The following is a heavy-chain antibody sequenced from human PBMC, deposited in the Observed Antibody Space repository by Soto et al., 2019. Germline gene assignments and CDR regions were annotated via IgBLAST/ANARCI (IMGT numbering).Heavy chain of an antibody. CDR2: IDPSDSYT. CDR3: ARQYCRSTSCYIGWFDP. D-gene: IGHD2-2*02. J-gene: IGHJ5*02. Sequence: AESLKISCKGSGYSFTNYWISWVLQMPVEGLEWMGRIDPSDSYTKHSPSFQGHVTISADKSISTAYLQWSSLKASDTAMYYCARQYCRSTSCYIGWFDPWGQGTLVTVSS. CDR1: GYSFTNYW. V-gene: IGHV5-10-1*01.